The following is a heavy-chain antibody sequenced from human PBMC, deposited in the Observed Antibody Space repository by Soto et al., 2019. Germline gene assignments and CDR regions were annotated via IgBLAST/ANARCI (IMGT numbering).Heavy chain of an antibody. CDR2: INAGNGNT. Sequence: ASVKVSCKASGYTFTSYAMHWVRQAPGQRLEWMGWINAGNGNTKYSQKFQGRVTITRDTSASTAYMELSSLRSEDTAVYYCARDDCGGDCYPTYYYYGMDVWGQGTTVTVSS. J-gene: IGHJ6*02. D-gene: IGHD2-21*02. CDR1: GYTFTSYA. V-gene: IGHV1-3*01. CDR3: ARDDCGGDCYPTYYYYGMDV.